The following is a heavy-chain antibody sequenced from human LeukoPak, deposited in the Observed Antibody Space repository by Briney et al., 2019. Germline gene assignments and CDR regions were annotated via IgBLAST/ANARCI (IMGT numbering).Heavy chain of an antibody. V-gene: IGHV7-4-1*02. CDR2: INTNTGNP. D-gene: IGHD2-2*01. J-gene: IGHJ4*02. Sequence: ASVKVSCKASGYTFTSYAMNWVRQAPGQGLEWMGWINTNTGNPTYAQGFTGRFVFSLDTSVSTAYLQISSLKAEGTAVYYCARPDGIPATANFDYWGQGTLVTVSS. CDR3: ARPDGIPATANFDY. CDR1: GYTFTSYA.